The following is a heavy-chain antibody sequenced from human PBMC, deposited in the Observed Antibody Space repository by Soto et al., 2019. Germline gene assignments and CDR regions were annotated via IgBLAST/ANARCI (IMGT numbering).Heavy chain of an antibody. Sequence: QVQLVESGGGLVKPGGSLRLSCVASGFTFSDHYMTWIRQAPGKGLEGLSYISTSSSYTNYADSVKGRFTISRDNAMNSLYLQMNILRAEDTAEYYCARFRLTGYFDYWGQGTLVTVSS. V-gene: IGHV3-11*05. CDR1: GFTFSDHY. J-gene: IGHJ4*02. CDR3: ARFRLTGYFDY. CDR2: ISTSSSYT.